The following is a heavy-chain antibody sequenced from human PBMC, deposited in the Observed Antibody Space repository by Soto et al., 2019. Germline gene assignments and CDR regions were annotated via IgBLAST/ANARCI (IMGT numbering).Heavy chain of an antibody. V-gene: IGHV1-18*01. J-gene: IGHJ6*02. CDR1: GYTFTSYG. CDR2: ISAYNGNT. CDR3: ARDGSPLRYFDWLPQVYYCYGMDV. Sequence: ASVKVSCKASGYTFTSYGISWVRQAPGQGLEWMGWISAYNGNTNYAQKLQGRVTMTTDTSTSTAYMELRSLRSDDTAVYYCARDGSPLRYFDWLPQVYYCYGMDVWGQGTTVTVS. D-gene: IGHD3-9*01.